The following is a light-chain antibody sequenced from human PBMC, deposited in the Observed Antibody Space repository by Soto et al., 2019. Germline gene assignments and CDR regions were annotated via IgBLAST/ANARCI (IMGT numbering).Light chain of an antibody. CDR3: QQYNGYSGT. V-gene: IGKV1-5*01. Sequence: IQMTQSPSTLSASVGDRVTITCRASQSISTWLAWYHQKPGKAPKLLIYDASSLESGVPSRFSGSGSGTEFTLTISSLRPDDFATYYCQQYNGYSGTFGQGTKVDI. CDR1: QSISTW. J-gene: IGKJ1*01. CDR2: DAS.